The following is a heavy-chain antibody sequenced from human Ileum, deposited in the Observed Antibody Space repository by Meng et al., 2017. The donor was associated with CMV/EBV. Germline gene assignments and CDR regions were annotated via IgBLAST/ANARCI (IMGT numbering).Heavy chain of an antibody. CDR1: GGSISSYY. CDR3: ARNNRDILTGYYYYYGMDV. D-gene: IGHD3-9*01. J-gene: IGHJ6*02. Sequence: SETLSLTCTVSGGSISSYYWSWIRQPPGKGLEWIGYIYYSGSTNYNPSLKSRVTISVDTSKNQFSLKLSSVTAADTAVYYCARNNRDILTGYYYYYGMDVWGHRTTVTVSS. V-gene: IGHV4-59*01. CDR2: IYYSGST.